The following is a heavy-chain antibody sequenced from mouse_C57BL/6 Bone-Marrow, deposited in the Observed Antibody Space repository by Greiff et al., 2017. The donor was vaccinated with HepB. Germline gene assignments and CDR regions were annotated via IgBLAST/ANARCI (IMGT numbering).Heavy chain of an antibody. Sequence: VQLQQSGAELARPGASVKLSCKASGYTFTSYGISWVKQRTGHGLEWIGEILPGSGSTNYNEKFKGKATFTADTSSNTAYMQLSSLTTEDSAIYYGARWGFGYYGSSPLDYWGQGTSVTVSS. D-gene: IGHD1-1*01. CDR1: GYTFTSYG. CDR3: ARWGFGYYGSSPLDY. CDR2: ILPGSGST. J-gene: IGHJ4*01. V-gene: IGHV1-9*01.